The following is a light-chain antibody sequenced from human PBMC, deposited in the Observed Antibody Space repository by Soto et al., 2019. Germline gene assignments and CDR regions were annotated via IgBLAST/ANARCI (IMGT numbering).Light chain of an antibody. CDR2: GNS. CDR3: QSYDSSLRGSV. Sequence: QSVLTQPPSVSGAPGQTVTISCAGSSSNIGPGFDVHWYQQVSGAAPKLLIYGNSNRPSGVPDRFSGSRSGTSASLAIPGLQPEDEADYYCQSYDSSLRGSVFGPGTKVTV. J-gene: IGLJ1*01. CDR1: SSNIGPGFD. V-gene: IGLV1-40*01.